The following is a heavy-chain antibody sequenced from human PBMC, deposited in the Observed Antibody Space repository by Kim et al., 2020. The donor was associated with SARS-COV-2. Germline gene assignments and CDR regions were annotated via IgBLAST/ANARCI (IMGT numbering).Heavy chain of an antibody. V-gene: IGHV1-2*06. CDR2: INPNSGDT. CDR1: GYSFIGYD. CDR3: VPAPFGFGGSTYYLDH. Sequence: ASVKVSCKASGYSFIGYDMHWVRQAPGQGFEWMGRINPNSGDTNYAQNFQGRVTVTRATSINTAYMELSRLTSDDTAVYYCVPAPFGFGGSTYYLDHWGQ. J-gene: IGHJ4*02. D-gene: IGHD3-10*01.